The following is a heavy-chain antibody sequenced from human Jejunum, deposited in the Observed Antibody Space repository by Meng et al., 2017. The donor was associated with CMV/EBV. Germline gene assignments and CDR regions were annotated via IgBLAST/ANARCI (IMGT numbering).Heavy chain of an antibody. V-gene: IGHV3-20*03. CDR1: FTFVDYG. CDR2: IIWNGKTA. Sequence: FTFVDYGISWFLHAPGKGLEWVSTIIWNGKTAGHADSVQGRFTITRDNASNSLYLEMNFLRAEDTAFYYCARSGHSGSYLPGLFDYWGQGALVTVSS. D-gene: IGHD1-26*01. J-gene: IGHJ4*02. CDR3: ARSGHSGSYLPGLFDY.